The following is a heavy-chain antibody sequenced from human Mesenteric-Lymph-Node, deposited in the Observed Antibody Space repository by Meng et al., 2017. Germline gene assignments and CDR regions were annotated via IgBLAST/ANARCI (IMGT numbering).Heavy chain of an antibody. CDR3: ASGTPGRSYCDY. CDR1: GYTFGSYG. J-gene: IGHJ4*02. D-gene: IGHD2-15*01. Sequence: GQLVQSGAEVKKPGASVKVSCKASGYTFGSYGICWVRQAPGQGLEWMGWFVNYVDTYPAPKFQGRVTMTTDTHTNTAFMELRSLTSDDTAVYYCASGTPGRSYCDYWGQGTLVTVSS. V-gene: IGHV1-18*01. CDR2: FVNYVDT.